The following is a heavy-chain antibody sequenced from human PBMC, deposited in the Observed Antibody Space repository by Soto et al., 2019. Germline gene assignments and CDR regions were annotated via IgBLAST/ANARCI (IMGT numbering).Heavy chain of an antibody. D-gene: IGHD5-12*01. CDR1: GFTFSSYG. CDR3: AKELDGYNPWYFDY. CDR2: ISYDGSNK. J-gene: IGHJ4*02. Sequence: GGSLRLSCAASGFTFSSYGMHWVRQAPGKGLEWVAVISYDGSNKYYADSVKGRFTISRDNSKNTLYLQMNSLRAEDTAVYYCAKELDGYNPWYFDYWGQGTLVTVSS. V-gene: IGHV3-30*18.